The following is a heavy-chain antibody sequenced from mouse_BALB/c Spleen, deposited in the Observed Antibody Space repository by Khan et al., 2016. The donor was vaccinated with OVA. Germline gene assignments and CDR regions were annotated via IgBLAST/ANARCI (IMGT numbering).Heavy chain of an antibody. CDR3: ARPPYFSYVMAY. D-gene: IGHD2-10*01. CDR2: INTYTGEP. CDR1: GYTFTNYG. Sequence: QIQLVQSGPELKKPGETVKISCKASGYTFTNYGMNWVKQAPGKGLKWMGWINTYTGEPTYADDFKGRFAFSLETSARTAYLQINNLNNEDTATYFCARPPYFSYVMAYWGRGTSVTVSS. J-gene: IGHJ4*01. V-gene: IGHV9-3-1*01.